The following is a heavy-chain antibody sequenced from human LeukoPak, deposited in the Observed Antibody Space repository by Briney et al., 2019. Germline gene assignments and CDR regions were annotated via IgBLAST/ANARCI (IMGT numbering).Heavy chain of an antibody. D-gene: IGHD2-15*01. Sequence: PGGSLRLSCAASGFTFSSYSMNWVRQAPGKGLEWVSAISSSSSYIYYADSVKGRFTISRDNAKNSLYLQMNSLRAEDTAVYYCARGPDIVVVVAATAEYFQYWGQGTLVTVSS. CDR2: ISSSSSYI. CDR3: ARGPDIVVVVAATAEYFQY. V-gene: IGHV3-21*01. CDR1: GFTFSSYS. J-gene: IGHJ1*01.